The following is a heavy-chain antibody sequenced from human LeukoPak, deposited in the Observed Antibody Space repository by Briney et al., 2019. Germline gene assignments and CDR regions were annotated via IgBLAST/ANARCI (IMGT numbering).Heavy chain of an antibody. Sequence: SETLSLTCTVSGGSISSYYWSWIRQTPGKGLEWIGYIYYSGSTNYNPSLKSRVTISVDTSKNQFSLKLSSVTAADTAVYYCASVQQQLVIYWGQGTLVTVSS. CDR1: GGSISSYY. CDR2: IYYSGST. CDR3: ASVQQQLVIY. D-gene: IGHD6-13*01. J-gene: IGHJ4*02. V-gene: IGHV4-59*01.